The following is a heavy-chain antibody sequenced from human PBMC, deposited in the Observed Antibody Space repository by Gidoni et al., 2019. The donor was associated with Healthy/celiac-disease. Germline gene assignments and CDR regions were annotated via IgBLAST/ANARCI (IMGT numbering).Heavy chain of an antibody. CDR3: AKDISFRVGDAFDI. CDR1: GFTFDDYA. D-gene: IGHD2-21*01. Sequence: EVQLVESGGGLVQPGRSLRLSCAASGFTFDDYAMHWVRQAPGKGLEWVSGISWNSGSIGYADSVKGRFTISRDNAKNSLYLQMNSLRAEDTALYYCAKDISFRVGDAFDIWGQGTMVTVSS. CDR2: ISWNSGSI. J-gene: IGHJ3*02. V-gene: IGHV3-9*01.